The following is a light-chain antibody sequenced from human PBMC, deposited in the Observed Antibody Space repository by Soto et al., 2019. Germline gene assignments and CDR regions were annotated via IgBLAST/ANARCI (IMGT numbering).Light chain of an antibody. Sequence: EIEGTHYTVGRAVSRGGRATLSCRACQSVGTDLAWYQQKPGQAPRLLIYGASTRATGIPARFSGSGSGTDFTLTTSGLQSLDFPVSYRQQYNNWPPWTIGQGTKVDIK. CDR3: QQYNNWPPWT. CDR1: QSVGTD. V-gene: IGKV3-15*01. J-gene: IGKJ1*01. CDR2: GAS.